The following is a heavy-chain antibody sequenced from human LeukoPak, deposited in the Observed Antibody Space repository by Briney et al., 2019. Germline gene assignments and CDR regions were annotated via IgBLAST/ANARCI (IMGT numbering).Heavy chain of an antibody. CDR1: GGSISSGGYS. CDR3: ARGDWNDSCFDY. V-gene: IGHV4-31*11. J-gene: IGHJ4*02. Sequence: SETLSLTCAVSGGSISSGGYSWSWIRQHPGKGLEWIGYIYYSGNTYYNPSLKSRVSISVDTSKNQFSLRLSSVTAADTAVYYCARGDWNDSCFDYWGQGTLVTVSS. D-gene: IGHD1-1*01. CDR2: IYYSGNT.